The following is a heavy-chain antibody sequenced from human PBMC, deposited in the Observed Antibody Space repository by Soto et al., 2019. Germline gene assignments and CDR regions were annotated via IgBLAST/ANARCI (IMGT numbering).Heavy chain of an antibody. Sequence: QVQLVQSGAEVKKPGSSVKVSCKASGGTFSSYTISWVRQAPGQGLEWMGRIIPILGIANYAQKFQGRVMITADKSTSTAYMELSSLRSEDTAVYYCARVGYYDSSGPWGQGTLVTVSS. D-gene: IGHD3-22*01. CDR2: IIPILGIA. J-gene: IGHJ5*02. CDR3: ARVGYYDSSGP. V-gene: IGHV1-69*02. CDR1: GGTFSSYT.